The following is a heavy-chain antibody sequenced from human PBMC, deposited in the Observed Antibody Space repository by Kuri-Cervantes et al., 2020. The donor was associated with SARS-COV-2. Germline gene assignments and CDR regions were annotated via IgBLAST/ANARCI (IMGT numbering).Heavy chain of an antibody. Sequence: ESLKISCTVSGGSISSGDYYWSWIRQPPGKGLEWIGHIYYSGSTNYNPSLKSRVTISVDTSENQFSLKLSSVTAVDTAVYYCARGSSPTALIDYWGQGTLVTVSS. V-gene: IGHV4-61*08. D-gene: IGHD6-13*01. CDR1: GGSISSGDYY. CDR2: IYYSGST. J-gene: IGHJ4*02. CDR3: ARGSSPTALIDY.